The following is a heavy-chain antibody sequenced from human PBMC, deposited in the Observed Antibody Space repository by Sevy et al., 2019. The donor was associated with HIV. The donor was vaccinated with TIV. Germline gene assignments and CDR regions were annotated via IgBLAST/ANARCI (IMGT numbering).Heavy chain of an antibody. V-gene: IGHV3-30*18. CDR2: ISYDGDSK. CDR3: AKESVSWYLDF. CDR1: GFTFSRNG. J-gene: IGHJ4*02. D-gene: IGHD6-13*01. Sequence: GGSLRLSCAASGFTFSRNGMHWVRQVPGKGLEWVALISYDGDSKNYADSVKGRFTISRDNSKNTVYLHMNSLRSEDTAVYYCAKESVSWYLDFWGQRTLVTDSS.